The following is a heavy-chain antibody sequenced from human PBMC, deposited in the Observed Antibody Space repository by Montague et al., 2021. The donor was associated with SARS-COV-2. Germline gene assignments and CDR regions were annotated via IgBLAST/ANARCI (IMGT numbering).Heavy chain of an antibody. CDR1: GXSFSGYY. J-gene: IGHJ3*02. CDR3: ARLESTRGVIIRGAFHI. V-gene: IGHV4-34*01. D-gene: IGHD3-10*01. CDR2: INHSGSA. Sequence: SETLSLTCAVYGXSFSGYYWSWIRQPPGKGLEWIGEINHSGSAYYNPSLKSRVTISVDTSKDQFSLKLNSVTATDTAVYYCARLESTRGVIIRGAFHIWGQGTKVTVSS.